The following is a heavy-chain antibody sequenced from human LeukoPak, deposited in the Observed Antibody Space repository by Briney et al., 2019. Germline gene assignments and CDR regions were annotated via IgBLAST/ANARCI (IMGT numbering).Heavy chain of an antibody. CDR1: GGSISSSSYY. CDR2: IYYSGST. CDR3: AKTFTDCSSTSCYIDHNWFDP. D-gene: IGHD2-2*02. Sequence: SETLSLTCTVSGGSISSSSYYWGWIRQPPGTGPEWIGSIYYSGSTYYNPSLKSRVTISVDTSKNQFSLKLSSVTAADTAVYYCAKTFTDCSSTSCYIDHNWFDPWGQGTLVTVSS. J-gene: IGHJ5*02. V-gene: IGHV4-39*01.